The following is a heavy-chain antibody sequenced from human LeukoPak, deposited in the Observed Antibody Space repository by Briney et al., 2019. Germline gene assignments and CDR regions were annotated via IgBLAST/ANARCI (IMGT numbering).Heavy chain of an antibody. D-gene: IGHD6-19*01. Sequence: GGSLRLSCAASGFTFDDYGMSWVRQAPGKGLEWVSGINWNGGSTGYADSVKGRFTISRDNAKNSLYLQMNSLRAEDTALYHCAKGGSGWIVDAFDIWGQGTMVTVSS. CDR2: INWNGGST. J-gene: IGHJ3*02. CDR3: AKGGSGWIVDAFDI. V-gene: IGHV3-20*01. CDR1: GFTFDDYG.